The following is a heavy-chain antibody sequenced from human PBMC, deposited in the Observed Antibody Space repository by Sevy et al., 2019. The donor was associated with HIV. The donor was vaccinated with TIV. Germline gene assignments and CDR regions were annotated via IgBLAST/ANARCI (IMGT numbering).Heavy chain of an antibody. Sequence: ASVKVSCKASGYTFTAYYVHWVRQAPGQGLEWMGRINPSSGGTNYTQKFQGRVTMTRDTSISTAYMELSGLRYDDTAVYHCAREYYYDSSAYYFDHWGQGTLVTVSS. V-gene: IGHV1-2*06. CDR2: INPSSGGT. CDR1: GYTFTAYY. J-gene: IGHJ4*02. D-gene: IGHD3-22*01. CDR3: AREYYYDSSAYYFDH.